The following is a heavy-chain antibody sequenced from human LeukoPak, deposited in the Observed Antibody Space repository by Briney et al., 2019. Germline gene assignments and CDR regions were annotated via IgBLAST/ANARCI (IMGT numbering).Heavy chain of an antibody. CDR3: ARLLHPSSSSWYFDY. D-gene: IGHD6-13*01. CDR1: GGSISSSSYY. CDR2: IYYSGST. V-gene: IGHV4-61*01. J-gene: IGHJ4*02. Sequence: SETLSLTCTVSGGSISSSSYYWSWIRQPPGKGLEWIGYIYYSGSTNYNPSLKSRVTISVDTSRNQFSLKLSSVTADTAVYYCARLLHPSSSSWYFDYWGQGSLVTVSS.